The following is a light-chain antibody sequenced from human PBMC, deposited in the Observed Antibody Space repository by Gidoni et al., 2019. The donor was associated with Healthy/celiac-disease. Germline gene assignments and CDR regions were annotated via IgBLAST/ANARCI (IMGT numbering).Light chain of an antibody. CDR2: LEGSGSY. V-gene: IGLV4-60*03. Sequence: QPVLTQSSSASASLGSSVKLTCTRSRGHSSYIIAWHQQQPGKAPRYLMKLEGSGSYNKGSGVPDRFSGSSSGADRYLTISNLQSEDEADYYCETWDSNIWVFGGGTKLTVL. CDR1: RGHSSYI. CDR3: ETWDSNIWV. J-gene: IGLJ3*02.